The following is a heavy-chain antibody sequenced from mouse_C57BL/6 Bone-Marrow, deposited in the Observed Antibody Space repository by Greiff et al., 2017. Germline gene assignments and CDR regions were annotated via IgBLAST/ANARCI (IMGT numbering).Heavy chain of an antibody. J-gene: IGHJ3*01. CDR1: GFTFSDYG. CDR2: ISSGSGTI. CDR3: ARGTGSAFAY. D-gene: IGHD4-1*01. V-gene: IGHV5-17*01. Sequence: EVKLVESGGGLVKPGGSLKLSCAASGFTFSDYGMHWVRQAPEKGLEWVAYISSGSGTIYYADTVKGRFTITRDNATNTLCLQMTSLRSEDTAVYYCARGTGSAFAYWGQGTLVTVSA.